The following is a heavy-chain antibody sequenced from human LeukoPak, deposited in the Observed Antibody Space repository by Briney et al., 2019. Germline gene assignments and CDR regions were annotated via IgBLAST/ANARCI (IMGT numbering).Heavy chain of an antibody. D-gene: IGHD3-22*01. Sequence: PGGSLRLSCAASGFTFSSYSMNWVRQAPGRGLEWVSSISSSSSYIYYADSVKGRFTISRDNAKNSLYLQMNSLRAEDTAVYYCARARAYDSSRYYYFDYWGQGTLVTVSS. CDR1: GFTFSSYS. J-gene: IGHJ4*02. CDR3: ARARAYDSSRYYYFDY. V-gene: IGHV3-21*01. CDR2: ISSSSSYI.